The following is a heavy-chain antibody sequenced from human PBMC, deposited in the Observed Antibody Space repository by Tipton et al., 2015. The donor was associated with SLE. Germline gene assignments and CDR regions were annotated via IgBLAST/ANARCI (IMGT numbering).Heavy chain of an antibody. CDR3: ARVVTVGATHYYDVDV. CDR2: VYYSGSS. CDR1: GASISNGRYY. Sequence: TLSLTCTVSGASISNGRYYWDWIRQPPGKGLEWIGSVYYSGSSYYNPSLESRVTISIDTSKNQFSLNLNSLTAADTAIYHCARVVTVGATHYYDVDVWGPGTTVTVSS. J-gene: IGHJ6*02. V-gene: IGHV4-39*07. D-gene: IGHD2-15*01.